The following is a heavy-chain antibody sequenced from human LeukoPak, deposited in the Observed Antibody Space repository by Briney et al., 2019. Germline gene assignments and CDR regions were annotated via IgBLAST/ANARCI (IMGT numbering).Heavy chain of an antibody. CDR2: IRHDGRDK. J-gene: IGHJ3*02. D-gene: IGHD1-1*01. V-gene: IGHV3-30*02. Sequence: GGSLRLSCAASGFTFSNHGMHWVRQAPGKGPEWVAFIRHDGRDKDYADSVQGRFTISRDNSENTLYVLMNSLRAGDTAVYYCARVQAEPTGMTDAFDIWGQGTMVTVSS. CDR1: GFTFSNHG. CDR3: ARVQAEPTGMTDAFDI.